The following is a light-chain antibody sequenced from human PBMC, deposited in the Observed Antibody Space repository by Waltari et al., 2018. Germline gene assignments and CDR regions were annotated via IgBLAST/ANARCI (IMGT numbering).Light chain of an antibody. CDR3: SSYISSSTLEV. CDR2: DVS. V-gene: IGLV2-14*03. J-gene: IGLJ3*02. Sequence: QSALTQSASVSGSPGQSITISCTGTSSDVGGYNYVSWYQQHPGKAPKLMIFDVSNRPSGVSNRFSGSKSGNTASLNISGLQAEDEADYYCSSYISSSTLEVFGGGTRLTVL. CDR1: SSDVGGYNY.